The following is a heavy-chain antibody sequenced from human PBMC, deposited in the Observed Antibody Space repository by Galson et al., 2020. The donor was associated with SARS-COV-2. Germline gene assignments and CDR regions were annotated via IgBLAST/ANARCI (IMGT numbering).Heavy chain of an antibody. V-gene: IGHV3-21*01. Sequence: GESLKISCAASGFTFSSYSMNWVRQAPGKGLEWVSSISSSSSYIYYADSVKGRFTISRDNAKNSLYLQMNSLRAEDTAVYYCARRQWSNYFDYWGQGTLVTVSS. J-gene: IGHJ4*02. CDR2: ISSSSSYI. D-gene: IGHD6-19*01. CDR3: ARRQWSNYFDY. CDR1: GFTFSSYS.